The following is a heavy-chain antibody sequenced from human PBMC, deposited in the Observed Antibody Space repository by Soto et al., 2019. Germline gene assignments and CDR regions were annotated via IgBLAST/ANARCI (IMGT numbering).Heavy chain of an antibody. V-gene: IGHV2-5*02. CDR1: GCSLSTNGMG. CDR3: ARLTRGVYDLDRLWEKFDY. CDR2: IYWDDDK. D-gene: IGHD5-12*01. J-gene: IGHJ4*02. Sequence: QITVKESGLTLVKPTQTLTLTCTFSGCSLSTNGMGVGWIRQSPGKALEWLELIYWDDDKRYSPSLRSRLTIPQDTSKNQVDLTITNMAPVDTATYYCARLTRGVYDLDRLWEKFDYWGQGTLVTVSS.